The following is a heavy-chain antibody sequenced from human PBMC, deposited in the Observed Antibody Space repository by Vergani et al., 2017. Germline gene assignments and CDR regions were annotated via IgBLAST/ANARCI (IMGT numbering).Heavy chain of an antibody. CDR3: AREMVGSGAFDI. D-gene: IGHD2-15*01. V-gene: IGHV3-21*01. CDR2: ISSSSSYI. J-gene: IGHJ3*02. CDR1: GFTFSSYS. Sequence: EVQLVESGGGLVKPGGSLRLSCAASGFTFSSYSMNWVRQAPGKGLEWVSSISSSSSYIYYADSVKGRFTISRDNAKNSLYLQMSSLRAEDTAVYYCAREMVGSGAFDIWGQGTMVTVSS.